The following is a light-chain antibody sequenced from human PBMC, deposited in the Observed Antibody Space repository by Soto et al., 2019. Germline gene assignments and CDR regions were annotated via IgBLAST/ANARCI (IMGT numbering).Light chain of an antibody. Sequence: QSALTQPPSVSGSPGQSVTISCTGTSSDVGSYNRVSWYQQPPGTAPKLMIYEVSNRPSGVPDRFSGSKSGNTASLTISGLQAEDEADYYCSLYTSSSTYVFGTGTKLTFL. J-gene: IGLJ1*01. CDR3: SLYTSSSTYV. CDR2: EVS. CDR1: SSDVGSYNR. V-gene: IGLV2-18*01.